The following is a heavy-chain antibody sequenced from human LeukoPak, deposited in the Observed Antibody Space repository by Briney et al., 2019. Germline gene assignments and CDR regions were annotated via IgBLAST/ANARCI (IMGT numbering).Heavy chain of an antibody. V-gene: IGHV1-46*01. Sequence: GASVTVSCKASGYTFTSYYMHWVRQAPGQGLEWMGIINPSGGSTSYAQKFQGRVTMTRDTSTSTVYMELSSLRSEDTAVYYCARVQAARPSLWSEPLFDYWGRGTLVTVSS. CDR1: GYTFTSYY. D-gene: IGHD6-6*01. CDR2: INPSGGST. J-gene: IGHJ4*02. CDR3: ARVQAARPSLWSEPLFDY.